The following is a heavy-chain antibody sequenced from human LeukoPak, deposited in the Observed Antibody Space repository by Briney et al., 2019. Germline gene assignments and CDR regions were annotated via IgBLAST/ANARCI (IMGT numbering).Heavy chain of an antibody. CDR2: INHSGST. V-gene: IGHV4-34*01. CDR1: GGSFSGYY. J-gene: IGHJ6*02. Sequence: PSETLSLTCAVSGGSFSGYYWSWVRQPPGKGLEWMGEINHSGSTNYNPSLKSRVTISVDTSKNQFSLKLSSVTAADTAVYYCARRVLRYFDWTDYYYGMDVWGQGTTVTVSS. CDR3: ARRVLRYFDWTDYYYGMDV. D-gene: IGHD3-9*01.